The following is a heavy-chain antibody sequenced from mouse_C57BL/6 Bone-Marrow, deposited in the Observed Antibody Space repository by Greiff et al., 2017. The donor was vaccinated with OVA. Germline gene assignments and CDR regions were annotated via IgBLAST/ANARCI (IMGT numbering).Heavy chain of an antibody. CDR1: GYTFTSYW. Sequence: VQLQQPGAELVKPGASVKMSCKASGYTFTSYWITWVKQRPGQGLEWIGDIYPGSGSTNYNEKFKSKATLTVDTSSSTAYMQLSSLTSEDSAVYYCARSEVYERYAMDYWGQGTSVTVSS. CDR3: ARSEVYERYAMDY. J-gene: IGHJ4*01. D-gene: IGHD1-3*01. CDR2: IYPGSGST. V-gene: IGHV1-55*01.